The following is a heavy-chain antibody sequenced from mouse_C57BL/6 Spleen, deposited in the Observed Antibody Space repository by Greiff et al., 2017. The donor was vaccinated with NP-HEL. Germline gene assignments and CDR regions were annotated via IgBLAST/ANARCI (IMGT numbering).Heavy chain of an antibody. Sequence: EVQGVESVAELVRPGASVKLSCTASGFNIKNTYMHWVKQRPEQGLEWIGRIDPANGNTKYAPKFQGKATITADTSSNTAYLQLSSLTSEDTAIYYCASLYYSNYGFAYWGQGTLVTVSA. V-gene: IGHV14-3*01. CDR1: GFNIKNTY. CDR3: ASLYYSNYGFAY. J-gene: IGHJ3*01. CDR2: IDPANGNT. D-gene: IGHD2-5*01.